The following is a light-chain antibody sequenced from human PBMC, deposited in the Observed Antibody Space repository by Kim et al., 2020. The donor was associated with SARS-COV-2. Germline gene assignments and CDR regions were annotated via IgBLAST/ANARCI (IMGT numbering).Light chain of an antibody. J-gene: IGLJ2*01. CDR1: SSDVGGYDY. V-gene: IGLV2-14*03. Sequence: GQSITISCTGTSSDVGGYDYVSWYQQHPGKAPKLMIYDVNNRPSGVSNRFSGSKSDNTASLTISGLQAEDEADYYCSSYTSSSTLVFGGGTQLTVL. CDR2: DVN. CDR3: SSYTSSSTLV.